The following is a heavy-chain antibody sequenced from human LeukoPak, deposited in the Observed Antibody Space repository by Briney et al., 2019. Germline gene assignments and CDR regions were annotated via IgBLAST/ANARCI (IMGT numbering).Heavy chain of an antibody. D-gene: IGHD2-2*01. CDR3: ARAYCSSTSCYHLDY. Sequence: SVKVSCKASGGTFSSYATSWVRQAPGQGLEWMGGIIPIFGTANYAQKFQGRVTITADESTSTAYMELSSLRSEDTAVYYCARAYCSSTSCYHLDYWGQGTLVTVSS. J-gene: IGHJ4*02. CDR1: GGTFSSYA. CDR2: IIPIFGTA. V-gene: IGHV1-69*01.